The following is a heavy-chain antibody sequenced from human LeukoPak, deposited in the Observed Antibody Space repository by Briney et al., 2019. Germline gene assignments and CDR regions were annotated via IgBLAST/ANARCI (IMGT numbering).Heavy chain of an antibody. CDR1: GFTFGDYA. CDR3: ARRAGDYSHPYDH. V-gene: IGHV3-7*03. Sequence: PGGSLRLSCTASGFTFGDYAMSWFRQAPGKGLEWVANIKQDGSVKQYVDFVKGRFTISRDNAKNSLHLLMNSLRAEDTAVYYCARRAGDYSHPYDHWGQGTLVTVSS. D-gene: IGHD3-22*01. J-gene: IGHJ4*02. CDR2: IKQDGSVK.